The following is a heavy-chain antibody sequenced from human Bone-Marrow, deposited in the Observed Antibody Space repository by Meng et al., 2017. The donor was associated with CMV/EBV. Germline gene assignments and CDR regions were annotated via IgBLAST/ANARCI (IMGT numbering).Heavy chain of an antibody. Sequence: GESLKISCAASEFTFSSYAMHWVRQAPGKGLEWVAAISYDGSDQYYADSVRGRFTISRDNSEDTLHLQMNSLRAEDTAVYYCARDFDRTGYYMEYWGQGTRVTVSS. CDR1: EFTFSSYA. V-gene: IGHV3-30*04. CDR3: ARDFDRTGYYMEY. J-gene: IGHJ4*02. D-gene: IGHD3/OR15-3a*01. CDR2: ISYDGSDQ.